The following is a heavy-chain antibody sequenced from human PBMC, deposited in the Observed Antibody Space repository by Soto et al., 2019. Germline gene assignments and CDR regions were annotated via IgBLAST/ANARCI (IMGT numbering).Heavy chain of an antibody. CDR3: ARDFSAGTDVY. D-gene: IGHD6-19*01. V-gene: IGHV3-30-3*01. Sequence: QVQLVESGGGVVQPGRSLRLSCAASGFTFSSYAMHWVRQAPGKGLEWVAVISYDGSNKYYADSVKGRFTISRDNSKNTLYLQMNSLRAEDTAVYYSARDFSAGTDVYWGQGTLVTVSS. J-gene: IGHJ4*02. CDR1: GFTFSSYA. CDR2: ISYDGSNK.